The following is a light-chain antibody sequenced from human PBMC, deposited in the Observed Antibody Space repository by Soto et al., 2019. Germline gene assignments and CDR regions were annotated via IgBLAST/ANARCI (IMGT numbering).Light chain of an antibody. CDR2: DDS. V-gene: IGKV1-13*02. Sequence: IQLTQSTSSLSASVGDRVTITCRAGQDIGSALAWYQQRPGKAPKLLLYDDSNLEAGVPSRFSGSGSGTDFTLTVTSLRPEDFATYYCQQFNGFPLTFGGGTKVQIK. CDR1: QDIGSA. J-gene: IGKJ4*01. CDR3: QQFNGFPLT.